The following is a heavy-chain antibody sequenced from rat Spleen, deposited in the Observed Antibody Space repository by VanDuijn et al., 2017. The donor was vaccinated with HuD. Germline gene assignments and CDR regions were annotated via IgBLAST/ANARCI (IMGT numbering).Heavy chain of an antibody. CDR2: VSSGGNT. CDR1: GFSLTSDG. J-gene: IGHJ4*01. Sequence: QVQLKESGPGLVQPSQTLSLTCTVSGFSLTSDGVSWVRQPPGKGLEWIAAVSSGGNTYYDSTLKSRLSISRDTSKSQVFLKMNSLQTEDTATYYCGRGITTTNVMDAWGQGASVTVSS. D-gene: IGHD1-10*01. CDR3: GRGITTTNVMDA. V-gene: IGHV2S12*01.